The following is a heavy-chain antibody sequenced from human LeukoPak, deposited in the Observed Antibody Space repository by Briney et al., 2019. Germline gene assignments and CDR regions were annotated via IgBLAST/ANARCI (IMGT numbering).Heavy chain of an antibody. CDR2: INHSGST. CDR3: ARGIRYGYYYYGMDV. D-gene: IGHD5-18*01. J-gene: IGHJ6*02. CDR1: GGSFSGYY. Sequence: SETLSLTCAVYGGSFSGYYWSWIRQPPGKGLEWIGEINHSGSTNYNPSLKSRVTISVDTSKNQFSLELSSVTAADTAVYYCARGIRYGYYYYGMDVWGQGTMVTVSS. V-gene: IGHV4-34*01.